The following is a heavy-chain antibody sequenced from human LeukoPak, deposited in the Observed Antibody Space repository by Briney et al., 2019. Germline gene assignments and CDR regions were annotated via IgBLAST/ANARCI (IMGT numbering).Heavy chain of an antibody. V-gene: IGHV3-7*01. Sequence: PGGSLRLSCAASGFTFSSYWMSWVRQAPGKGLEWVANIKQDGSEKYYVDSVKGRFTISRDNAKNSLYLQMNSLRAEDTAVYYCATGPDKTYYYYYMDVWGKGTTVTVSS. CDR2: IKQDGSEK. J-gene: IGHJ6*03. D-gene: IGHD3-9*01. CDR1: GFTFSSYW. CDR3: ATGPDKTYYYYYMDV.